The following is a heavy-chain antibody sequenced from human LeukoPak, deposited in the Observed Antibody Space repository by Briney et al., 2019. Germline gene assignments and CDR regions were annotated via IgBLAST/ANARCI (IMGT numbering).Heavy chain of an antibody. CDR3: ARAYSERYGLGYYYMDV. D-gene: IGHD1-26*01. CDR2: ISGSSIYI. V-gene: IGHV3-21*01. Sequence: PGGSLRLSCAASGFTFSSYSMNWVRQAPGKGLEWVSSISGSSIYIYYADSVKGRFTISRDNAKKSLYLQMNSLRAEDTAVYYCARAYSERYGLGYYYMDVWGKGTTVTISS. CDR1: GFTFSSYS. J-gene: IGHJ6*03.